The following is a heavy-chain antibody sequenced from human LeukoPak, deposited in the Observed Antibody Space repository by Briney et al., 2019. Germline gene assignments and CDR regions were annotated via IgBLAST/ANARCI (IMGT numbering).Heavy chain of an antibody. D-gene: IGHD3-22*01. CDR2: IYYSGST. V-gene: IGHV4-59*01. J-gene: IGHJ6*03. CDR3: ARVSYYDSSGYYYYYYYMDV. CDR1: GGSISSYY. Sequence: SETLSLTCTVSGGSISSYYWSWIRQPPGKGLEWLGYIYYSGSTNYNPSLKSRVTISVDTSKNQFSLKLSSVTAADTAVYYCARVSYYDSSGYYYYYYYMDVWGKGTTVTVSS.